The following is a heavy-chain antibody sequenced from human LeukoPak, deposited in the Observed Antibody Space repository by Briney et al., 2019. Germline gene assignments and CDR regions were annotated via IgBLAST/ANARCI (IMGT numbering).Heavy chain of an antibody. D-gene: IGHD1/OR15-1a*01. Sequence: SETLSLTCTVSGGSISSYYWSWIRQPPGKGLEWIGYIYYSGSTNYNPSLKSRVTISVDTSKNQFSLKLSSVTAADTAVYYCASFTEQIENWGQGTLVTVSS. CDR1: GGSISSYY. V-gene: IGHV4-59*08. CDR2: IYYSGST. CDR3: ASFTEQIEN. J-gene: IGHJ4*02.